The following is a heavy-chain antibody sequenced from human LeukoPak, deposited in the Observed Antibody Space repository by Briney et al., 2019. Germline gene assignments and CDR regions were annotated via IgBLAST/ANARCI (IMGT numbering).Heavy chain of an antibody. J-gene: IGHJ4*02. Sequence: SETLSLTCAVYGGSFSGYYWSWIRQPPGKGLEWIGEINHSGSTNYNPSLKSRVTISVDTSKNQFSLKLSSVTAADTAVYYCARGPSGVVVPAALYYFDYWGQGTLVTVSS. V-gene: IGHV4-34*01. CDR2: INHSGST. D-gene: IGHD2-2*01. CDR3: ARGPSGVVVPAALYYFDY. CDR1: GGSFSGYY.